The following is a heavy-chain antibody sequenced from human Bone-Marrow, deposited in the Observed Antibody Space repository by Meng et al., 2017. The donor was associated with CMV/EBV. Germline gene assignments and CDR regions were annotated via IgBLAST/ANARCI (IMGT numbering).Heavy chain of an antibody. CDR1: GYTFTSYD. V-gene: IGHV1-8*01. CDR3: ARGRLYCSSTSCYGAYNWFDP. J-gene: IGHJ5*02. D-gene: IGHD2-2*01. Sequence: ASVKVSCRASGYTFTSYDINWVRQATGQGLEWMGWMNPNSGNTGYAQKFQGRVTMTRNTSISTAYMELSSLRSEDTAVYYCARGRLYCSSTSCYGAYNWFDPWGQGTLVTAPQ. CDR2: MNPNSGNT.